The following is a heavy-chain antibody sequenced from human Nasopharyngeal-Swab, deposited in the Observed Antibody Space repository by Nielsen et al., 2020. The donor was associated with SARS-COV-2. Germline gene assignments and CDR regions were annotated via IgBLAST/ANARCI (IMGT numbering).Heavy chain of an antibody. J-gene: IGHJ6*02. D-gene: IGHD3-10*01. CDR2: IYPGDSHT. V-gene: IGHV5-51*01. CDR1: GYRFSNYW. CDR3: ARHEDGSGSYQFCGFACGMDV. Sequence: GESLKISCKGSGYRFSNYWIGWVRQVPGKGLEWMGLIYPGDSHTRYSPSFHGQVTISVDKSIRTAYLHWNGLKASDSAIYYCARHEDGSGSYQFCGFACGMDVWGQGTTVTVSS.